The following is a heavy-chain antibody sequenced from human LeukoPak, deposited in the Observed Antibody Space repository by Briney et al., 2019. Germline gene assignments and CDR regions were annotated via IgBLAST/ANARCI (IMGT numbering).Heavy chain of an antibody. D-gene: IGHD5-12*01. CDR3: ARDRRYSGYDCPDY. Sequence: SETLSLTCTVSGGSISSGSYYWGWIRQPPGKGLEWIGSIYYSGSTYYNPSLKSRVTISVDTSKNQFSLKLSSVTAADTAVYYCARDRRYSGYDCPDYWGQGTLVTVSS. CDR1: GGSISSGSYY. CDR2: IYYSGST. V-gene: IGHV4-39*07. J-gene: IGHJ4*02.